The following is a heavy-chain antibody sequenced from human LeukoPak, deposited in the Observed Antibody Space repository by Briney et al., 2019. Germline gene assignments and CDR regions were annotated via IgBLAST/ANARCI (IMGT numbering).Heavy chain of an antibody. CDR1: GFTFSGYA. CDR3: AKDPSREAAGH. D-gene: IGHD6-13*01. CDR2: ISGSGGST. V-gene: IGHV3-23*01. Sequence: GGSLRLSCAASGFTFSGYAMSWVRQAPGKGLEWVSAISGSGGSTYYADSVKGRFTISRGNSKNTLYLQMNSLRAEDTAVYYCAKDPSREAAGHWGQGTLVTVSS. J-gene: IGHJ4*02.